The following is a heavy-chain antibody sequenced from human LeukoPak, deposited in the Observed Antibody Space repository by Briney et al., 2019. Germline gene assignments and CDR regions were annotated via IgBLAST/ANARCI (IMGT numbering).Heavy chain of an antibody. Sequence: EASVKVSCKASGGTFSIYAISWVRQAPGQGLEWMGGIIPIFGTANYAQKFQGRVTITTDESTSTAYMELSSLRSEDTAVYYCGTGGCSGGSCHIDYWGQGTLVTVSS. D-gene: IGHD2-15*01. CDR2: IIPIFGTA. V-gene: IGHV1-69*05. CDR3: GTGGCSGGSCHIDY. CDR1: GGTFSIYA. J-gene: IGHJ4*02.